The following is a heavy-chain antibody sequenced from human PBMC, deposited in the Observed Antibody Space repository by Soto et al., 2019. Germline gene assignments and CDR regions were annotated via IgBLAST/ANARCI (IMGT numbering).Heavy chain of an antibody. J-gene: IGHJ4*02. V-gene: IGHV3-33*01. D-gene: IGHD3-10*01. Sequence: QVQLVESGGGVVQPGRSLRLSCAASGFTFSSYGMHWVRQAPGKGLEWVAVIWDDGSNKYYADSVKGRLTITRNNYKNTLYLQMNSLIAEDTAVYYCASEYYGSGSYYNIWGQGTLVTVSS. CDR1: GFTFSSYG. CDR3: ASEYYGSGSYYNI. CDR2: IWDDGSNK.